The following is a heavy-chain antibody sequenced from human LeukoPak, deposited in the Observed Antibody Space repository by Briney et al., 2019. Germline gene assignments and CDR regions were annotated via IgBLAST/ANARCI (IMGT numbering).Heavy chain of an antibody. Sequence: GGSLRLSCAASAFTFSSSAMSWVRQAPGKGLEWVAAISGGGGTTYYADSVKGRFTISRDNSKSTLYLQMNSLRAEDTAVYYCAKGFYSSGWSGGYFDSWGQGTQVTVSS. CDR2: ISGGGGTT. CDR3: AKGFYSSGWSGGYFDS. J-gene: IGHJ4*02. V-gene: IGHV3-23*01. CDR1: AFTFSSSA. D-gene: IGHD6-19*01.